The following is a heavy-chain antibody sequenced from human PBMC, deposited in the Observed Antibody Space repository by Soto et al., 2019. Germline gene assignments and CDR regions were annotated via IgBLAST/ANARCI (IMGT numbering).Heavy chain of an antibody. V-gene: IGHV5-51*01. CDR3: ARQFYSGYGTYHYYYGLDV. CDR1: GYIFIGYW. Sequence: PGESLKISCKGSGYIFIGYWIAWVRQMPGKGLEWMGIIHPGDSNTRYSPSFQGQVTISADESISTAYLQWSTLKASDTAMYYCARQFYSGYGTYHYYYGLDVWGQGTTVTVSS. J-gene: IGHJ6*02. D-gene: IGHD5-12*01. CDR2: IHPGDSNT.